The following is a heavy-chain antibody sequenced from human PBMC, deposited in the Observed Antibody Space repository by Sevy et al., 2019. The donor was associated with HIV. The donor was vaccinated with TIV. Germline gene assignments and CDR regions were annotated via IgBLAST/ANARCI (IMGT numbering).Heavy chain of an antibody. D-gene: IGHD2-8*01. CDR2: LSFGCGKI. J-gene: IGHJ4*02. CDR1: GFAFYEYS. CDR3: AREGCSSHHDY. V-gene: IGHV3-23*01. Sequence: GGSLRLSCAASGFAFYEYSMSWIRQAPGKGLEWVATLSFGCGKINYADSVKGRFTISRDNSKNSFYLQMDNLRVEDTALYSSAREGCSSHHDYWGQGTRVTVSS.